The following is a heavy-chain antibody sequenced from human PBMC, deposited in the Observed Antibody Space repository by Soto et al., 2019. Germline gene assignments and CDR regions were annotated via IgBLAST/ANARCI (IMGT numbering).Heavy chain of an antibody. J-gene: IGHJ5*02. V-gene: IGHV1-24*01. Sequence: GASVKVSCKVSGYTLTELSMHWVRQAPGKGLEWMGGFDPEDGETIYAQKFQGRVTMTEDTSTDTAYMELSSLRSEDTAVYYCATGQYQLPYYNWFDPWGQGTLVTVSS. CDR3: ATGQYQLPYYNWFDP. D-gene: IGHD2-2*01. CDR1: GYTLTELS. CDR2: FDPEDGET.